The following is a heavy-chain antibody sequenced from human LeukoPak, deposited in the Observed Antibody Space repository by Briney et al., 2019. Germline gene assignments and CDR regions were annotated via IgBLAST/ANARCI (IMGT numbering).Heavy chain of an antibody. CDR1: GYTLTELS. D-gene: IGHD3-3*02. Sequence: ASVKVSCKVSGYTLTELSMHWVRQAPGKGLEWMGWINPNSGGTNYAQKFQGRVTMTRDTSISTAYMELSRLRSDDTAVYYCARVLNCLEFLEWCSRNAFDIWGQGTMVTVSS. CDR3: ARVLNCLEFLEWCSRNAFDI. CDR2: INPNSGGT. V-gene: IGHV1-2*02. J-gene: IGHJ3*02.